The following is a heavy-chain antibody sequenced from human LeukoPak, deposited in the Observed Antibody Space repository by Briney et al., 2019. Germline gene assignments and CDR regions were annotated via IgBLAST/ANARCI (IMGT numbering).Heavy chain of an antibody. CDR2: IHRDGRT. CDR1: GVSLSSTVW. V-gene: IGHV4-4*02. J-gene: IGHJ4*02. Sequence: SETLSHTCAVSGVSLSSTVWWIWVRQSSGQGLELIGEIHRDGRTRYSPSLTSRVTMSIDYSKNQFSLKVSSVTAADTAIYYCGKTDIWFNPIDYWGPGSLVIVSS. D-gene: IGHD3-9*01. CDR3: GKTDIWFNPIDY.